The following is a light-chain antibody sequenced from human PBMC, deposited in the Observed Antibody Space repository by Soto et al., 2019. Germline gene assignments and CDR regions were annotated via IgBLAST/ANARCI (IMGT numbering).Light chain of an antibody. V-gene: IGKV1-16*02. J-gene: IGKJ4*01. Sequence: DIQMTQSPSSLSASVGDRVTITCRASQDISNSLAWIQQKPGAAPKSLIYAASSLQSGVPSKFSGRGSGTDFTLTISGLQTEDFATYYCQQYNAFPLTFGGGTQVEIK. CDR1: QDISNS. CDR3: QQYNAFPLT. CDR2: AAS.